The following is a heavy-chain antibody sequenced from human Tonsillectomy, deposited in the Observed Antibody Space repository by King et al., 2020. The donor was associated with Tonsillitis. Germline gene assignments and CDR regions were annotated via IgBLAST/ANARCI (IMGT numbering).Heavy chain of an antibody. CDR2: IGTAGDK. CDR1: GFTFSSYD. D-gene: IGHD2-15*01. Sequence: VQLVESGGGSVQPGESLRLSCAASGFTFSSYDMHWVRQATGKVLEWVSYIGTAGDKYYPVSLTGRFTISRENAMNSLYLQMNSGRAGDPAVYYCVRARPGYCTGGSCFSDAFDLWGQGTMVTVSS. CDR3: VRARPGYCTGGSCFSDAFDL. V-gene: IGHV3-13*01. J-gene: IGHJ3*01.